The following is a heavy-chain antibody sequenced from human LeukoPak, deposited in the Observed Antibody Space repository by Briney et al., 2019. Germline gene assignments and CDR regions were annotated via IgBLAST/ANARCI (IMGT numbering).Heavy chain of an antibody. V-gene: IGHV3-48*01. J-gene: IGHJ4*02. D-gene: IGHD1-1*01. CDR3: VRVKGTYFDL. CDR2: ISASGSNI. Sequence: GGSLRLSCGASGFPFSSYSMNWVRQAPGKGLEWVSYISASGSNIYYLDSVKGRFTVSRDNAMNSLFLQMDRPRAEDTAVYYCVRVKGTYFDLWGQGTLVTVSS. CDR1: GFPFSSYS.